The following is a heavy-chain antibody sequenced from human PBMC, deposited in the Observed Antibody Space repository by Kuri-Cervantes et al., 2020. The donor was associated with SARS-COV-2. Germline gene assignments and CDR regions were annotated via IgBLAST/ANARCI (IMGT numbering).Heavy chain of an antibody. Sequence: ASVKVSCKASGYTFTSYGISWVRQAPGQGLEWMGWISAYNGNTNYAQKLQGRVTITRNTSISTAYMELSSLRSEDTAVYYCARSRITIFGVVTIPLDYWGQGTLVTVSS. J-gene: IGHJ4*02. CDR1: GYTFTSYG. D-gene: IGHD3-3*01. CDR3: ARSRITIFGVVTIPLDY. V-gene: IGHV1-18*01. CDR2: ISAYNGNT.